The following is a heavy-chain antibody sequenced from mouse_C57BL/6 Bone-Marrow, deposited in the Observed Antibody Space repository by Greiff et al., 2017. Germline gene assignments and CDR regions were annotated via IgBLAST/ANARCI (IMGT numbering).Heavy chain of an antibody. CDR2: IYPGSGNT. V-gene: IGHV1-76*01. J-gene: IGHJ4*01. CDR1: GYTFTDYY. D-gene: IGHD1-1*01. Sequence: QVQLKESGAELVRPGASVKLSCKASGYTFTDYYINWVKQRPGQGLEWIARIYPGSGNTYYNEKFKGKATLTAEKSSSTAYMQLSSLTSGDSAVYFCARYYYGSSKYYYAMDYWGQGTSVTVSS. CDR3: ARYYYGSSKYYYAMDY.